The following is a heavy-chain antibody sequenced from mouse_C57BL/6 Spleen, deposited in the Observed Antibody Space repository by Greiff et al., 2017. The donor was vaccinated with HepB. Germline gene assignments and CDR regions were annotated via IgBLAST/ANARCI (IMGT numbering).Heavy chain of an antibody. J-gene: IGHJ1*03. CDR1: GYTFTSYW. Sequence: QVQLQQPGAELVMPGASVKLSCKASGYTFTSYWMHWVKQRPGQGLEWIGEIDPSDSYTNYNQKFKGKSTLTVDKSSSTAYMQLSSLTSEDSAVYYCAKVFDVWGTGTTVTVSS. CDR2: IDPSDSYT. CDR3: AKVFDV. V-gene: IGHV1-69*01.